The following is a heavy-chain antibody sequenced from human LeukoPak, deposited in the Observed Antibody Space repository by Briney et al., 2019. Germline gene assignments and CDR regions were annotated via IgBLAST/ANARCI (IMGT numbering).Heavy chain of an antibody. J-gene: IGHJ6*02. D-gene: IGHD3-3*01. CDR2: INHSGST. CDR1: GGSISSYY. CDR3: ARGFYDFWSGYYLTRQYYYYYGMDV. V-gene: IGHV4-34*01. Sequence: SETLSLTCNVSGGSISSYYWSWIRQPPGKGLEWIGEINHSGSTNYNPSLKSRVTISVDTSKNQFSLKLSSVTAADTAVYYCARGFYDFWSGYYLTRQYYYYYGMDVWGQGTTVTVSS.